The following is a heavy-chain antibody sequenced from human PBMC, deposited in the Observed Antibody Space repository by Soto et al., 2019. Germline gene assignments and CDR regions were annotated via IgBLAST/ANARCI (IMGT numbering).Heavy chain of an antibody. V-gene: IGHV1-18*01. Sequence: ASVKVSCKASGYTFFTYDISWVRQAPGQGLEWMGWISTYSGDTKYAQKFQGRVTMTTDTSTTTAYLELRSLRSDDTAVYYCARHHGPTTSENWFDPWGQGXLVTVYS. CDR1: GYTFFTYD. D-gene: IGHD5-12*01. CDR3: ARHHGPTTSENWFDP. J-gene: IGHJ5*02. CDR2: ISTYSGDT.